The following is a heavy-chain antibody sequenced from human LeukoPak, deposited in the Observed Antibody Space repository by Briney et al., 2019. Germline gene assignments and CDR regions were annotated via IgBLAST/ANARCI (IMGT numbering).Heavy chain of an antibody. CDR3: ARGDFWSGYYSFDY. V-gene: IGHV4-59*01. CDR2: IYYSGST. Sequence: PSETLSLTCTVSGGSINNYYWTWVRQPPGKGLEWIGYIYYSGSTNYNPSLKSRVTISVDTSKNQFSLKLSSVTAADTAVYYCARGDFWSGYYSFDYWGQGALVIVSS. D-gene: IGHD3-3*01. CDR1: GGSINNYY. J-gene: IGHJ4*02.